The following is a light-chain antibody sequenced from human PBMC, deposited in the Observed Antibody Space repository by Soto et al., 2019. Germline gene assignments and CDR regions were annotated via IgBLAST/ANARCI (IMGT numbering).Light chain of an antibody. V-gene: IGKV1-9*01. CDR2: AAS. CDR1: QGINIF. CDR3: QQRNSYQRT. Sequence: DIQLTQSPSFLSASVGDRVTITCRASQGINIFLAWFQQKPGKAPNLLISAASTLQSGVPSRFSRSRSETEFTHTITSLQHEDSETYYFQQRNSYQRTFGQWTKVDIK. J-gene: IGKJ2*01.